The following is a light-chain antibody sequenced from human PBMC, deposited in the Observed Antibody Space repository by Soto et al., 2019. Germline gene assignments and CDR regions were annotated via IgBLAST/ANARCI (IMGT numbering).Light chain of an antibody. CDR2: GNS. CDR1: SSNIGAGYD. CDR3: QSYDSSLSGSDV. J-gene: IGLJ1*01. V-gene: IGLV1-40*01. Sequence: QSVLTQPPSVSGAPGQRVTISCTGSSSNIGAGYDVHWYQQLPGTAPKLLIYGNSHRPSGVPDRFSGSKSGPSASLAITGLQAEDEAYYYCQSYDSSLSGSDVFGTGTKVTVL.